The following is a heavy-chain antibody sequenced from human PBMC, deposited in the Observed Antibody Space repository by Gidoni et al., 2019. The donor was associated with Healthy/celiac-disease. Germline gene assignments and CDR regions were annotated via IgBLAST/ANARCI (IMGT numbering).Heavy chain of an antibody. Sequence: EVQLVQSGAEVKKPGESLKTSCQGSGSSFTSYWIGWVRQMPGKGLEWMGIIYPGDSDTRYSPSFQGQVTISADKSISTAYLQWSSLKASDTAMYYCARLDSVTIFGVVTYYGMDVWGQGTTVTVSS. CDR1: GSSFTSYW. CDR3: ARLDSVTIFGVVTYYGMDV. D-gene: IGHD3-3*01. V-gene: IGHV5-51*03. J-gene: IGHJ6*02. CDR2: IYPGDSDT.